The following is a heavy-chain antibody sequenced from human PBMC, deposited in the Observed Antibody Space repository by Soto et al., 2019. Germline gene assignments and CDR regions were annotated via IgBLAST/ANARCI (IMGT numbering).Heavy chain of an antibody. V-gene: IGHV4-59*01. D-gene: IGHD1-26*01. Sequence: QVQLQESGPGLVKPSETLSLTCTVSDGSISNYLWSWIREPPGKGLEWVGYLDYSGSTNYNPSLKSRVTISVDTSKNQFSLRLSSVTAADTAVYYCAKGRKVGNTCYYFDYWDQGTLVTVSS. CDR3: AKGRKVGNTCYYFDY. J-gene: IGHJ4*02. CDR2: LDYSGST. CDR1: DGSISNYL.